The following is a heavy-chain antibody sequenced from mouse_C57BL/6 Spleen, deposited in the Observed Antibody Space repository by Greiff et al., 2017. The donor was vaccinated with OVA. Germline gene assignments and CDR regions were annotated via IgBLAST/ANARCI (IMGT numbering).Heavy chain of an antibody. Sequence: QVHVKQPGAELVKPGASVKLSCKASGYTFTSYWMQWVKQRPGQGLEWIGEIDPSDSYTNYNQKFKGKATLTVDTSSSTAYMQLSSLTSEDSAVYYCARQLRLDAMDYWGQGTSVTVSS. CDR1: GYTFTSYW. V-gene: IGHV1-50*01. J-gene: IGHJ4*01. CDR3: ARQLRLDAMDY. CDR2: IDPSDSYT. D-gene: IGHD3-2*02.